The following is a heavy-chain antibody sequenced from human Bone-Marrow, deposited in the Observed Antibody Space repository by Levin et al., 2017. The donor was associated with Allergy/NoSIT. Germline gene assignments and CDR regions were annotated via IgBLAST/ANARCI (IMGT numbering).Heavy chain of an antibody. CDR3: AKAHREKQLAGLDSFGN. V-gene: IGHV3-23*01. J-gene: IGHJ3*02. CDR1: GFSFGIYA. CDR2: ISGSGSST. Sequence: PGGSLRLSCAASGFSFGIYAMNWVRQAPGKGLEWVSSISGSGSSTYYADSVKGRFTISRDNSKNTLYLQMNSLRAEDTAMFYCAKAHREKQLAGLDSFGNWGQGTMVTVSS. D-gene: IGHD6-13*01.